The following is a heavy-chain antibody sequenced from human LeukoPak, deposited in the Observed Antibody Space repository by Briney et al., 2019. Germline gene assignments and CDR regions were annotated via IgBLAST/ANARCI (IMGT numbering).Heavy chain of an antibody. Sequence: ASVKVSCKASGYTFTGYYMHWVRQAPGQGLEWMGWINPNSGGTNYAQKFQGRVTMTRDTSISTAYMELSRLRSDDTAVYSCAGGSLVTTKYYYYYMDVWGKGTTVTVSS. CDR1: GYTFTGYY. CDR3: AGGSLVTTKYYYYYMDV. J-gene: IGHJ6*03. V-gene: IGHV1-2*02. D-gene: IGHD4-17*01. CDR2: INPNSGGT.